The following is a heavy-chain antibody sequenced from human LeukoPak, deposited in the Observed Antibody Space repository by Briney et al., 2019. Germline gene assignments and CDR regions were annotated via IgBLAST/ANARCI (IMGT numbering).Heavy chain of an antibody. J-gene: IGHJ4*02. V-gene: IGHV4-39*07. CDR2: IYYSGNT. Sequence: SETLSLTCTVSGGSINSSSYYWGWIRQPPGKGLEWIGSIYYSGNTYYNPSLKSRVTISVHSSKDQFSLQLSSVTAADTAVYYCARGVGGYWGQGTLVTVSS. CDR3: ARGVGGY. D-gene: IGHD2-15*01. CDR1: GGSINSSSYY.